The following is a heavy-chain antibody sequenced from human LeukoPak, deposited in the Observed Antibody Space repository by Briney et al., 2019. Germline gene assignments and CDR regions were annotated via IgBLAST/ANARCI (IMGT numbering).Heavy chain of an antibody. CDR1: GVTFSRYN. Sequence: PGGSLRLSCAGSGVTFSRYNMNWFRLAPGKGLERVSSISSSSRHIFYADSVKGRFTISRDNAKNSLFLQMNSLRAEDTAVYYCARDAQWLVPEGYYYYMDVWGRGTTVTVSS. J-gene: IGHJ6*03. D-gene: IGHD6-19*01. V-gene: IGHV3-21*01. CDR2: ISSSSRHI. CDR3: ARDAQWLVPEGYYYYMDV.